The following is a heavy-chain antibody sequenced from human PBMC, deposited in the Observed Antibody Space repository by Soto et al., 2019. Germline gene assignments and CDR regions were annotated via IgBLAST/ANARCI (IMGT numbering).Heavy chain of an antibody. D-gene: IGHD2-21*02. Sequence: QLQLVQSGAEVKEPGFSVKVSCQASGGTLSTYGVTWVRQAPGQGLEWMGGIIPVFGTTTYAQKFQGRVTITADESTNSAYLEVNSLRSEDTAVYFCARIGMALVTAGWFDPWGQGTLVTVSS. V-gene: IGHV1-69*01. CDR1: GGTLSTYG. CDR3: ARIGMALVTAGWFDP. J-gene: IGHJ5*02. CDR2: IIPVFGTT.